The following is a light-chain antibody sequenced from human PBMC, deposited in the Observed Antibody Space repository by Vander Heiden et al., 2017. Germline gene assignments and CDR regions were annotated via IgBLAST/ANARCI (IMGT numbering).Light chain of an antibody. J-gene: IGLJ3*02. CDR3: QSYDRSLNSWV. CDR1: SSNIRTGYG. CDR2: DYN. V-gene: IGLV1-40*01. Sequence: QSVLTQPPSVSGAPGQRVTISRTGSSSNIRTGYGVHWYQQLPGTAPKILIYDYNTRPSGVPDRFSGSKSGTSASLAITGLQAEDEADYYCQSYDRSLNSWVFGGGTKLTVL.